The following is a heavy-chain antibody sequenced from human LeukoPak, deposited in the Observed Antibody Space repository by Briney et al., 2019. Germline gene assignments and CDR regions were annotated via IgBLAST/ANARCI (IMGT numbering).Heavy chain of an antibody. CDR1: GYTFTSYG. Sequence: ASVKVSCKASGYTFTSYGISWVRQAPGQGLEWMGWINPNSGGTNYAQKFQGRVTMTRDTSISTAYMELSRLRSDDTAVYYCARDPYQLLHFDIWGQGTMVTVSS. CDR3: ARDPYQLLHFDI. D-gene: IGHD2-2*01. V-gene: IGHV1-2*02. CDR2: INPNSGGT. J-gene: IGHJ3*02.